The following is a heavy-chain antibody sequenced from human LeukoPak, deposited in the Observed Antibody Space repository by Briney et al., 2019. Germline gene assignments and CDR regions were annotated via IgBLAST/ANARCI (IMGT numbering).Heavy chain of an antibody. J-gene: IGHJ3*02. Sequence: ASVKVSCKASGYTFTTYYMHWVRQAPGQGLEWMGIINPSGGSTSYAQKFQGRVTMTGDTSTSTVYMEPSSLRSEDTAVYYCARATVNDAFDIWGQGTMVTVSS. CDR3: ARATVNDAFDI. D-gene: IGHD4-17*01. V-gene: IGHV1-46*01. CDR1: GYTFTTYY. CDR2: INPSGGST.